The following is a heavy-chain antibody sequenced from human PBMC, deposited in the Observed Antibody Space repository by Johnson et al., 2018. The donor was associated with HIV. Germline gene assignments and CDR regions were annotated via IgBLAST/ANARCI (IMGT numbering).Heavy chain of an antibody. CDR2: IWYDGSNK. D-gene: IGHD2-15*01. CDR1: GFTFSSYG. V-gene: IGHV3-33*01. J-gene: IGHJ3*02. CDR3: TTEWWSYAFDI. Sequence: QEKLVESGGGVVQPGRSLRLSCAASGFTFSSYGMHWVRQAPGKGLEWVAVIWYDGSNKYYADSVKGRFTISRDDSKNTLYLQMNSLKTEDTAVYYCTTEWWSYAFDIWGQGTMVTVSS.